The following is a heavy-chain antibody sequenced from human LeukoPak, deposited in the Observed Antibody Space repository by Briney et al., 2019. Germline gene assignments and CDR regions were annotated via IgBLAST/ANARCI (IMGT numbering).Heavy chain of an antibody. V-gene: IGHV1-46*01. CDR2: INPSGGST. CDR3: ARSVVVVAQFDP. CDR1: GYTFTSYY. J-gene: IGHJ5*02. Sequence: PVASVKASCKASGYTFTSYYMHWVRQAPGQGLEWMGIINPSGGSTSYAQKFQGRVTMTRDTSTSTVYMELSSLRSEDTAVYYCARSVVVVAQFDPWGQGTLVTVSS. D-gene: IGHD2-15*01.